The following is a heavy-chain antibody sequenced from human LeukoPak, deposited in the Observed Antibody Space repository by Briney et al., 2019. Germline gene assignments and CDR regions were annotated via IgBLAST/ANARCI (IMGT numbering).Heavy chain of an antibody. V-gene: IGHV4-59*01. CDR3: ARGADSSGYYSIFYFDY. D-gene: IGHD3-22*01. J-gene: IGHJ4*02. CDR2: IYYSGST. Sequence: SETLSLTCTVSGGSISSYYWNWIRQPPGKGLEWIGYIYYSGSTNYNPSLKSRVTISVDTSENQLSLKLSSVTAADTAVYYCARGADSSGYYSIFYFDYWGQGTLVTVSS. CDR1: GGSISSYY.